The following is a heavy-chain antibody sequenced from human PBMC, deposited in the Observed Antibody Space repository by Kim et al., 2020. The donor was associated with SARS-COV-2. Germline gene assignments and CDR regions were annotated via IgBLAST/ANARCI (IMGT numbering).Heavy chain of an antibody. V-gene: IGHV4-39*01. CDR2: T. J-gene: IGHJ3*02. Sequence: TYYNPSLKIGGTISVDTSKNQFSLKLVSVTAADTAVYYCARLGPFDAFDIWGQGTMFTVSS. D-gene: IGHD3-16*01. CDR3: ARLGPFDAFDI.